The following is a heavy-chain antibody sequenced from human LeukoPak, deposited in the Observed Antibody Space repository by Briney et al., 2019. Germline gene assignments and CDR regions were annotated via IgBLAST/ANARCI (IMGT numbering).Heavy chain of an antibody. D-gene: IGHD4-17*01. CDR2: IYYSGST. V-gene: IGHV4-59*01. CDR1: GGSISSYY. Sequence: SETLSLTCTVSGGSISSYYWSWIRQPPGKGLEWIGYIYYSGSTNYNPSLKSRVTISVDTSKNQFSLKLSSVTAADTAVYYCARGIESYGDYGYWGQGILVTVSS. J-gene: IGHJ4*02. CDR3: ARGIESYGDYGY.